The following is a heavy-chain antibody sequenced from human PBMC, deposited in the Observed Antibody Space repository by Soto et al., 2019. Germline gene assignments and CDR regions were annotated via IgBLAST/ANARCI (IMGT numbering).Heavy chain of an antibody. V-gene: IGHV1-18*01. CDR1: GYSFTSYG. J-gene: IGHJ6*04. CDR2: ISAYNGNT. CDR3: AIETYHYDSSGYFGVDV. D-gene: IGHD3-22*01. Sequence: QVQLVQSGAEVKKPGASVKVSCKASGYSFTSYGISWVRQAPGQGLEWMGWISAYNGNTNYAQKFQARVTMTTDTYTKTAYMELRSLRSDDTAVYYCAIETYHYDSSGYFGVDVGGEGTTFTVSS.